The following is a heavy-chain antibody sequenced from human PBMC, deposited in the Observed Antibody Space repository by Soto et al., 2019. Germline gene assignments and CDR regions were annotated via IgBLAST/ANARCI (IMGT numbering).Heavy chain of an antibody. CDR1: GASISSYD. D-gene: IGHD5-12*01. J-gene: IGHJ4*02. CDR2: ISYSGST. CDR3: ARGRDGYNYPNFDY. Sequence: SETLSLTCTVSGASISSYDWSWIRRPPGKGLEWIGHISYSGSTNYKPPLKSRVTISVDTSKKQFSLKLTSVTAADTAVYYCARGRDGYNYPNFDYWGQGTLATVSS. V-gene: IGHV4-59*01.